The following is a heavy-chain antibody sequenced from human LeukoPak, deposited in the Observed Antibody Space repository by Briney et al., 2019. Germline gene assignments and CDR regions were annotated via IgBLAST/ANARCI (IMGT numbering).Heavy chain of an antibody. J-gene: IGHJ5*02. V-gene: IGHV4-59*01. CDR3: ARDSCPDSSGYYSPVDNWFDP. D-gene: IGHD3-22*01. CDR2: IYYSGST. CDR1: GGSISGYY. Sequence: SETLSLTCTVSGGSISGYYWSWIRQPPGKGLEWIGYIYYSGSTKYNPSLRSRVTISVDTSKNQFSLKVNSLTAADTAVYYCARDSCPDSSGYYSPVDNWFDPWGQGTLVTVSS.